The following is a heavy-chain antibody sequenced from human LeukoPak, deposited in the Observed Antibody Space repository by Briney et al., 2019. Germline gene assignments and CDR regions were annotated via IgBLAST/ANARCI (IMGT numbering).Heavy chain of an antibody. V-gene: IGHV1-8*01. CDR2: MNPNSGNT. J-gene: IGHJ5*02. Sequence: ASVKVSCKASGYTFTSYDINWVRQATGQGLEWMGGMNPNSGNTGYAQKFQGRVTMTRNTSISTAYMELSSLRSEDTAVYYCARRRAYGGNSKCFDPWGQGTLVTVSS. CDR1: GYTFTSYD. CDR3: ARRRAYGGNSKCFDP. D-gene: IGHD4-23*01.